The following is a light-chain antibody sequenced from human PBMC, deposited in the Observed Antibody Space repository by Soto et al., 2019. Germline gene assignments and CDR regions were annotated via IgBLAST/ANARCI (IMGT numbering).Light chain of an antibody. CDR1: QSIRHY. J-gene: IGKJ1*01. CDR2: GAS. V-gene: IGKV1-5*01. CDR3: QHHNSYPQT. Sequence: DIQITHSPPTLSASVGDRVTITCRASQSIRHYLAWYQQMPGKAPKLLIYGASTLQSGVPSRFSGSGSGTEFTLTISSLQHDDFGTYFCQHHNSYPQTFGQGTKVDIK.